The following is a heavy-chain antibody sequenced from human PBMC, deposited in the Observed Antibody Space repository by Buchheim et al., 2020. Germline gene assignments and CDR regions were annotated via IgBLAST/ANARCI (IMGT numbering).Heavy chain of an antibody. Sequence: EVQLLESGGGLVQPGGSLRLSCAASGFTFSSYAMSWVRQAPGKGLEWVSAISGRGGSTYYADSVKGRFTISRDNSKNTLYMQMNSLRAEDTAVYYCAKEGGITIFGVVITTRVYWGQGTL. D-gene: IGHD3-3*01. CDR1: GFTFSSYA. CDR3: AKEGGITIFGVVITTRVY. CDR2: ISGRGGST. V-gene: IGHV3-23*01. J-gene: IGHJ4*02.